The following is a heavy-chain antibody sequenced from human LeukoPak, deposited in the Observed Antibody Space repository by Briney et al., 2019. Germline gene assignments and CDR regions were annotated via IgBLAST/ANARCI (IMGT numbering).Heavy chain of an antibody. CDR3: ARIGYDILTGYYYYFDY. CDR1: GFTFSSYA. CDR2: ISSSSTYI. Sequence: GGSLRLSCAASGFTFSSYAMSWVRQAPGKGLEWVSSISSSSTYIYYADSVKGRFTISRDNAKNSLYLQMNSLRAEDTAVYYCARIGYDILTGYYYYFDYWGQGTLVTVSS. V-gene: IGHV3-21*01. D-gene: IGHD3-9*01. J-gene: IGHJ4*02.